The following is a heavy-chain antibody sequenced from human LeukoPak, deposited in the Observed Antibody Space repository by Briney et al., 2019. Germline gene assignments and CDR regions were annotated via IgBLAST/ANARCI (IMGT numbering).Heavy chain of an antibody. Sequence: SETLSLTCTVSGGSISSYYWSWIRQPAGKGLEWIGRIYTSGSTNYNPSLKSRVTMSVDTSKNQFSLKLSSVTAADTAVYYCASEGVSSGWSRFDYWGQGTLVTV. J-gene: IGHJ4*02. D-gene: IGHD6-19*01. CDR1: GGSISSYY. CDR3: ASEGVSSGWSRFDY. CDR2: IYTSGST. V-gene: IGHV4-4*07.